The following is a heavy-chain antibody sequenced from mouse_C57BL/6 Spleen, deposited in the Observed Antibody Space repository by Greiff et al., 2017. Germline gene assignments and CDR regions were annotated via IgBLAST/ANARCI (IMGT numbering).Heavy chain of an antibody. CDR3: ARYYGSSGYFDV. V-gene: IGHV2-2*01. CDR1: GFSLTSYG. D-gene: IGHD1-1*01. Sequence: VQLQQSGPGLVQPSQSLSITCTVSGFSLTSYGVHWVRQSPGKGLEWLGVIWSGGSTDYNAAFISRLSISKDNSKSQVFFKMNSLQADDTAIYYCARYYGSSGYFDVWGTGTTVTVSS. CDR2: IWSGGST. J-gene: IGHJ1*03.